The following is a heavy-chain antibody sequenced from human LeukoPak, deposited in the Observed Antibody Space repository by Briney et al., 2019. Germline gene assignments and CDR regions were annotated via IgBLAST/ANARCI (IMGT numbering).Heavy chain of an antibody. J-gene: IGHJ4*02. V-gene: IGHV1-46*01. D-gene: IGHD3-22*01. CDR1: GYTFTRYY. Sequence: ASVKVSCKAYGYTFTRYYIHWVRQAPGQGLEWMGIINPSGGSTSYAQKFQDRVTMATDTSTSTAYMELRSLRSDDTAVYCCARGQIVTIIRSPTLDYWGQGTLVTVSS. CDR3: ARGQIVTIIRSPTLDY. CDR2: INPSGGST.